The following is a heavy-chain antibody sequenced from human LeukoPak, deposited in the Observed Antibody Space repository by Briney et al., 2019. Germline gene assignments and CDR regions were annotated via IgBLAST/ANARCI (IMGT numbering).Heavy chain of an antibody. Sequence: ASVKVSCKTSGYPFSTYAIHWVRQAPGQSLEWTGWINAGNGNTKYSQKFQGRVTITRDTSAITAYMELSSLTSEDTAVYYCARSREGCRGICEFDYWGQGTLVTVSS. J-gene: IGHJ4*02. V-gene: IGHV1-3*01. D-gene: IGHD3-16*01. CDR3: ARSREGCRGICEFDY. CDR1: GYPFSTYA. CDR2: INAGNGNT.